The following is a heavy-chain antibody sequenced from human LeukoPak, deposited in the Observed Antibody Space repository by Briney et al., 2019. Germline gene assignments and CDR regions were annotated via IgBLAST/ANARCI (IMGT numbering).Heavy chain of an antibody. CDR1: GGSISSYY. CDR3: ARVGYSSGWYFDL. D-gene: IGHD6-19*01. Sequence: PSETLSLTCTVSGGSISSYYWSWIRQPAGKGLEWIGRIYTSGSTNYNPSLKSRGTMSVDTSKNQFSLKLSSVTAADTAVYYCARVGYSSGWYFDLWGRGTLVTVSS. V-gene: IGHV4-4*07. J-gene: IGHJ2*01. CDR2: IYTSGST.